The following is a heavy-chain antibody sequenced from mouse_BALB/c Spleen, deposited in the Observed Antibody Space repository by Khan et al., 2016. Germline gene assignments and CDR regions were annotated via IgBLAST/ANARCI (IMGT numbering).Heavy chain of an antibody. CDR2: IWAGGST. Sequence: QVQLKQSGPGLVAPSQSLSITCTVSGFSLTSYGVHWVRQPPGKGLEWLGVIWAGGSTNYNSALMSRLSISKDNSKSQVFLKMNSLQTDDTAMYYCARETARAMFDYWGQGTTLTVSS. CDR1: GFSLTSYG. D-gene: IGHD3-2*01. J-gene: IGHJ2*01. CDR3: ARETARAMFDY. V-gene: IGHV2-9*02.